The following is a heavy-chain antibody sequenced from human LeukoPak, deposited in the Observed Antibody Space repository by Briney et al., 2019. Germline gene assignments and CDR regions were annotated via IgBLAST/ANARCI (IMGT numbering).Heavy chain of an antibody. Sequence: ASVKVSCTASGYTFTGYYMHWVRQAPGQGLEWMGWINPNSGGTNYAQKFQGRVTMTRDTSISTAYMELSRLRSDDTAVYYCARYDFWSGYFRPNYGMDVWGQGTTVTVSS. CDR2: INPNSGGT. V-gene: IGHV1-2*02. D-gene: IGHD3-3*01. CDR1: GYTFTGYY. J-gene: IGHJ6*02. CDR3: ARYDFWSGYFRPNYGMDV.